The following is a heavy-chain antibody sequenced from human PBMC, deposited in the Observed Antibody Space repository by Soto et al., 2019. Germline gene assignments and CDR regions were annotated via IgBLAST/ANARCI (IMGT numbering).Heavy chain of an antibody. J-gene: IGHJ6*02. CDR3: ARARVRGVIRVYYYYGMDV. V-gene: IGHV4-34*01. CDR2: INHSGST. Sequence: RQPPGKGLEWIGEINHSGSTNYNPSLKSRVTISVDTSKNQFSLKLSSVTAADTAVYYCARARVRGVIRVYYYYGMDVWGQGTTVTVSS. D-gene: IGHD3-10*01.